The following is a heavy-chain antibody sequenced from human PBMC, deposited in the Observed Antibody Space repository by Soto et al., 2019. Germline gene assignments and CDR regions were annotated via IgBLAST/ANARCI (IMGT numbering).Heavy chain of an antibody. CDR2: IWYDGSNK. CDR3: ASAYCTTTTCLNCFDP. D-gene: IGHD2-2*01. J-gene: IGHJ5*02. V-gene: IGHV3-33*01. Sequence: PGGSLRLSCAASGFTFRNYAMHWVRQAPGKGLEWVAVIWYDGSNKYYGDSVKGRFTIFRDNSKNTLFLHMDSLRAEDTAVYYCASAYCTTTTCLNCFDPWGLGTLVTVSS. CDR1: GFTFRNYA.